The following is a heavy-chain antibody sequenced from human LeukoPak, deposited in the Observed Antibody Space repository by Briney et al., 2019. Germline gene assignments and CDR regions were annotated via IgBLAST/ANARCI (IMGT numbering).Heavy chain of an antibody. CDR2: IYSGGST. J-gene: IGHJ4*02. CDR1: GFTVSSNY. Sequence: GGSLRLSCAASGFTVSSNYMSWVRQAPGKGLEWVSVIYSGGSTYYADSVKGRFTISRDNSRNTVYLQMNNLRTEDTAVYYCVKDYPFYNSWSGYFEYWGQGTQVTVSS. CDR3: VKDYPFYNSWSGYFEY. D-gene: IGHD3-3*01. V-gene: IGHV3-53*05.